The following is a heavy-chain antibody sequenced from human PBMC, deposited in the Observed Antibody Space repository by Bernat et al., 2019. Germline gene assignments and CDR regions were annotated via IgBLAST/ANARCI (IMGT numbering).Heavy chain of an antibody. CDR1: GYSISSGYY. CDR3: ARGHGAGSYPPDY. Sequence: QVQLQESGPGLVKPSETLSLTCAVSGYSISSGYYWGWIRQPPGKGLEWIGSIYHSGSTYYNPSLKSRVTISVDTSKNQFSLKLSSVTAADTAVYYCARGHGAGSYPPDYWGQGTLVTVSS. CDR2: IYHSGST. J-gene: IGHJ4*02. D-gene: IGHD3-16*02. V-gene: IGHV4-38-2*01.